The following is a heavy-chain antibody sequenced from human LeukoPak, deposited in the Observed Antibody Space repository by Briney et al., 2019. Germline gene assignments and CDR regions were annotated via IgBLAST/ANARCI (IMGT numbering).Heavy chain of an antibody. CDR3: ARDLWNFYDDSGYNRDLDS. D-gene: IGHD3-22*01. CDR2: IGTYGGDT. CDR1: TTSR. J-gene: IGHJ5*01. Sequence: ASVKVSCKTTSRISCVRQAPGQGLEWMGWIGTYGGDTYYAQKFQGRITVTTDTSTSTVYMELRNLRSDDTAVYYCARDLWNFYDDSGYNRDLDSWGQGTLVTVSS. V-gene: IGHV1-18*01.